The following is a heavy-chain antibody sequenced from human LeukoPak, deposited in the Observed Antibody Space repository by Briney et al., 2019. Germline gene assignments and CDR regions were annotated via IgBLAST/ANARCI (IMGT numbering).Heavy chain of an antibody. CDR2: INPNSGGT. V-gene: IGHV1-2*02. CDR3: ARALAAAGTGDFDY. D-gene: IGHD6-13*01. CDR1: GYTFTGYY. J-gene: IGHJ4*02. Sequence: GASVKVSCKASGYTFTGYYMHWVRQAPGQGLEWMGWINPNSGGTNYAQKFQGRVTMTRDTSISTAYMELSRPRSDDTAVYYCARALAAAGTGDFDYWGQGTLVTVSS.